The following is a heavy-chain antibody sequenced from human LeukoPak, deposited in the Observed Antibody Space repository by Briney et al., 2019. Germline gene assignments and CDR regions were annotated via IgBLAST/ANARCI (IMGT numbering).Heavy chain of an antibody. Sequence: GSLRLSCAASGFTFSTSWMTWVRQAPGKGLDWLGNINPDGSRINYVDSVKGRFTFSRDNAKNSLFLQMNCLRAEDTAVFYCARDSGYNAFDIWGQGTMVTVSS. CDR1: GFTFSTSW. V-gene: IGHV3-7*01. CDR3: ARDSGYNAFDI. CDR2: INPDGSRI. D-gene: IGHD5-12*01. J-gene: IGHJ3*02.